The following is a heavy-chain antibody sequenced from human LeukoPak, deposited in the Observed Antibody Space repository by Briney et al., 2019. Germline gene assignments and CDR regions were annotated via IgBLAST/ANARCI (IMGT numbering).Heavy chain of an antibody. CDR3: ARTYDFGRGPPGDAFDN. CDR1: GFTFTIFG. D-gene: IGHD3-3*01. V-gene: IGHV3-48*01. J-gene: IGHJ3*02. CDR2: IDARSGIT. Sequence: GGSLRLSYAASGFTFTIFGLNWVRQAPGKGPEWVSYIDARSGITYYADSVQGRFTISRDDARESVFLQMDGLRVDDTAVYYCARTYDFGRGPPGDAFDNWGPGTWVIVPA.